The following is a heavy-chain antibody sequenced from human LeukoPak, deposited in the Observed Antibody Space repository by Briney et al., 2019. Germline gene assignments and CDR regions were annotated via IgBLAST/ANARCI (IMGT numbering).Heavy chain of an antibody. Sequence: SETLSLTXTVSGYSISSGYYWGWIRHPPGKGLEWIGSIYHSGSTYYNPSLKSRVTISVDTSKNQFSLKLSSVTAADTAVYYCAGGRDYDFWSGFDAFDIWGQGTMVTVSS. D-gene: IGHD3-3*01. J-gene: IGHJ3*02. CDR2: IYHSGST. V-gene: IGHV4-38-2*02. CDR3: AGGRDYDFWSGFDAFDI. CDR1: GYSISSGYY.